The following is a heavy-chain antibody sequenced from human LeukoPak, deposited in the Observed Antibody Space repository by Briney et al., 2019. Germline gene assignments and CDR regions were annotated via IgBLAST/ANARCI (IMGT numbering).Heavy chain of an antibody. CDR1: GFTLSSYA. CDR2: ISYDGSNK. D-gene: IGHD3-22*01. Sequence: GGSLRLSCAASGFTLSSYAMHWVRQAPGKGLEWVAVISYDGSNKYYADSVKGRFTISRDNSKNTLYLQMNSLRAEDTAVYYCARGSVYYDSSGYYYIDYWGQGTLVTVSS. CDR3: ARGSVYYDSSGYYYIDY. V-gene: IGHV3-30-3*01. J-gene: IGHJ4*02.